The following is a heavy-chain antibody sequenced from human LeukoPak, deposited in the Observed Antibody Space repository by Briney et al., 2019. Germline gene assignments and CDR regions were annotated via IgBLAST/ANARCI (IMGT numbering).Heavy chain of an antibody. D-gene: IGHD3-10*01. CDR2: INHSGST. CDR3: ARFTMVRGVVGMVGWFDP. V-gene: IGHV4-34*01. CDR1: GGSFSGYY. Sequence: SETLSLTCAVYGGSFSGYYWSWTRQPPGKGLEWIGEINHSGSTNYNPSLKSRVTISVDTSKNQFSLKLSSVTAADTAVYYCARFTMVRGVVGMVGWFDPWGQGTLVTVSS. J-gene: IGHJ5*02.